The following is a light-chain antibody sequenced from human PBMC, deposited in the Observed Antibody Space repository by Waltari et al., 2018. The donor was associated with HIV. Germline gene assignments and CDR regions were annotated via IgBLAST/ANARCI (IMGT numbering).Light chain of an antibody. CDR1: SSDVGGYEF. CDR2: DVS. Sequence: QSALTQPPSASGSPGQSVTISCPGSSSDVGGYEFVSWYQQHPGKAPKVIIHDVSERPSGVPDRFSGSKSGNTASLTISGLQAEDDADYYCCSYAGSYTMVFGGGTKLTVL. V-gene: IGLV2-11*01. CDR3: CSYAGSYTMV. J-gene: IGLJ2*01.